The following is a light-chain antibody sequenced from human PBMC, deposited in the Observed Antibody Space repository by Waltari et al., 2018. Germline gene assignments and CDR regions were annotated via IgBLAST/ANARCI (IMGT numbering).Light chain of an antibody. V-gene: IGLV3-1*01. J-gene: IGLJ2*01. Sequence: SYELTQPPSVSVSQGQTASITCSGDKLGEKFASWYQQKPGQSPVLVIYQDDKRPPRIPERFSGSTSGNTATLTISGTQSLDEADYYCQTWDSSTVVFGGATKLTVL. CDR1: KLGEKF. CDR2: QDD. CDR3: QTWDSSTVV.